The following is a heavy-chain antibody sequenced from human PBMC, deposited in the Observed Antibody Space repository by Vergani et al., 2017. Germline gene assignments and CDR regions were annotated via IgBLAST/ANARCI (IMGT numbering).Heavy chain of an antibody. CDR2: ISSSSSYI. J-gene: IGHJ4*02. V-gene: IGHV3-21*01. CDR3: ASSIASLGATGLHY. Sequence: EVQLVESGGGLVKPGGSLRLSRAASGFTFSSYSMNWVRQAPGKGLEWVSSISSSSSYIYYADSMKGRFTISRDNAKNSLYLQMNSLRAEETAVYYCASSIASLGATGLHYWGQGTLVTVSS. D-gene: IGHD1-26*01. CDR1: GFTFSSYS.